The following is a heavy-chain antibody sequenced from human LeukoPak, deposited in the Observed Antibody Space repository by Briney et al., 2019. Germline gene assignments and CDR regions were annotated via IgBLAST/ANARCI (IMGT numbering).Heavy chain of an antibody. Sequence: SETLSLTCGVYGGSFSGYYWGWIRQPPGKGLEWIGNIFYSGSTYYSPSLRSRVTISLDTSRNQFSLKLNSVTAADTAVYYCAKSNGYGLVDIWGQGTMVTVSS. J-gene: IGHJ3*02. CDR2: IFYSGST. V-gene: IGHV4-34*12. CDR1: GGSFSGYY. CDR3: AKSNGYGLVDI. D-gene: IGHD3-10*01.